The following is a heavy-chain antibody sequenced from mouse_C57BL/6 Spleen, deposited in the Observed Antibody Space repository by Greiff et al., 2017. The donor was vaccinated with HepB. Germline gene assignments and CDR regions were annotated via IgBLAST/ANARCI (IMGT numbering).Heavy chain of an antibody. CDR2: INPNNGGT. V-gene: IGHV1-26*01. Sequence: EVQLQQSGPELVKPGASVKISCKASGYTFTDYYMNWVKQSHGKGLEWIGDINPNNGGTSYNQKFKGKATLTVDKSSSTAYMELRSLTSEDSAVYYCARFRYDYGGYYAMDDWGQGTTVTVSS. D-gene: IGHD2-4*01. J-gene: IGHJ4*01. CDR3: ARFRYDYGGYYAMDD. CDR1: GYTFTDYY.